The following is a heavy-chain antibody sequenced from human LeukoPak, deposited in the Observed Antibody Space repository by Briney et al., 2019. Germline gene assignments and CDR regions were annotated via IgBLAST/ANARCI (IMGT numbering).Heavy chain of an antibody. CDR1: GYTFTSYD. V-gene: IGHV1-8*01. J-gene: IGHJ4*02. Sequence: GASVKVSCKASGYTFTSYDINWVRQATGQGLEWMGWVNPNSGNTGYAQKFQGRVTMTRNTSISTAYMELSSLRSEDTAVYYCARDRGRLRLGLFDYWGQGTLVTVSS. CDR2: VNPNSGNT. D-gene: IGHD4-17*01. CDR3: ARDRGRLRLGLFDY.